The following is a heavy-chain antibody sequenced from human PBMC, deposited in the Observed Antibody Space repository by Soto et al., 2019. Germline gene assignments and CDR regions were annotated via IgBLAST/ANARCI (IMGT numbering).Heavy chain of an antibody. V-gene: IGHV1-18*01. D-gene: IGHD3-9*01. CDR1: GYSFSTYA. CDR2: ITPNSGHT. Sequence: QLQLMQSGGEAKNPGASVKVSCEASGYSFSTYAISWLRQAPGQGLEWMGLITPNSGHTNYAQKFQGRLILTTDIPSSTAYMELTSLRYDDTAMYYCATSYDTGFDPWGQGTLVSVS. J-gene: IGHJ5*02. CDR3: ATSYDTGFDP.